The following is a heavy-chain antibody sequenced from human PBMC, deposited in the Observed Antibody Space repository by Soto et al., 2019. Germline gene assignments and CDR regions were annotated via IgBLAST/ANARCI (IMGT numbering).Heavy chain of an antibody. CDR3: ARSPSRDIVLMVYADYGMDV. D-gene: IGHD2-8*01. J-gene: IGHJ6*02. CDR1: GGTFSSYT. Sequence: SVKVSCKASGGTFSSYTISWVRQAPGQGLEWMGRIIPIRGIANYAQKFQGRVTVTTDKSTSTAYMELSRLRSDDTAVYYCARSPSRDIVLMVYADYGMDVWGQGTTVTVSS. V-gene: IGHV1-69*02. CDR2: IIPIRGIA.